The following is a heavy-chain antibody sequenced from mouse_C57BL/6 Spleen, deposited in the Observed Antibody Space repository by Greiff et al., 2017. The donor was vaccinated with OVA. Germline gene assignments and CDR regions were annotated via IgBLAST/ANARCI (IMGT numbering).Heavy chain of an antibody. V-gene: IGHV1-50*01. D-gene: IGHD2-1*01. J-gene: IGHJ1*03. CDR3: ARYYYGNYVWYFDV. Sequence: QVQLQQPGAELVKPGASVKLSCKASGYTFTSYWMQWVKQRPGPGLEWIGEIDPSDSYTNYNQKFKGKATLTVDTSSSTAYMQLSSLTSEDSAVYYCARYYYGNYVWYFDVWGTGTTVTVSS. CDR1: GYTFTSYW. CDR2: IDPSDSYT.